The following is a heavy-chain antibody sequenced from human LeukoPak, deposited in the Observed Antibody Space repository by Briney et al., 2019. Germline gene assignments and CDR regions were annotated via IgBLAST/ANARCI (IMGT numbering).Heavy chain of an antibody. CDR3: AKDLGIRSSIEYYFDY. D-gene: IGHD3-3*01. CDR1: GFTFSSYA. CDR2: ISGSGGST. J-gene: IGHJ4*02. V-gene: IGHV3-23*01. Sequence: RGSLRLSCAASGFTFSSYAMSWVRQAPGKGLEWVSAISGSGGSTYYADSVKGRFTISRDNSKNTLYLQMNSLRAEDTAVYYCAKDLGIRSSIEYYFDYWGQGTLVTVSS.